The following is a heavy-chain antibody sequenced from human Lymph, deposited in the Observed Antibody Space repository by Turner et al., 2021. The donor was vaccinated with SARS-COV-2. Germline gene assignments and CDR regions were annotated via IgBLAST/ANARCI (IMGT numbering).Heavy chain of an antibody. V-gene: IGHV1-2*02. CDR1: GNTFTAYY. CDR2: INPNSGGT. Sequence: QVQLVQSGAEVKKPGASVKVSCKASGNTFTAYYMHWVRQAPGQGLEWRGWINPNSGGTNYAQKFQGRVTMTRDTSISTAYMELSRLTSDDTAVYYCAREGVTVSGYYYGMDVWGQGTTVTVSS. D-gene: IGHD4-17*01. J-gene: IGHJ6*02. CDR3: AREGVTVSGYYYGMDV.